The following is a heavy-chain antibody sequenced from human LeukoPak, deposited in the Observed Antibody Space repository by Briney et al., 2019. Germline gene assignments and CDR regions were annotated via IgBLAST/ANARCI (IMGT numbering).Heavy chain of an antibody. J-gene: IGHJ6*02. V-gene: IGHV1-46*01. CDR3: ALAARYYYYGMDV. CDR2: INPSGGST. Sequence: ASVKVSCKASGYTFTNYYMHWVRRAPGQGLEWMGIINPSGGSTSYAQKFQGRLTMTRDTSTSTVYMELSSLRSEDTAVYYCALAARYYYYGMDVWGQGTTVTVSS. D-gene: IGHD6-6*01. CDR1: GYTFTNYY.